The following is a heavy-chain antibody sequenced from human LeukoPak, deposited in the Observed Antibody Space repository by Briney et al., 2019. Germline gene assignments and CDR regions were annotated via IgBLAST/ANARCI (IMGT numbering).Heavy chain of an antibody. D-gene: IGHD6-13*01. CDR1: GDSVSSNSAA. CDR3: VKSNSSQYNWFDP. Sequence: SQTLSLTCAISGDSVSSNSAAWIWIRQSPSRGLEWLGTTYYRSKWYNDYAVSVKSRITINPDTSKNQFSLQLNSVTPEDTAVYYCVKSNSSQYNWFDPWGQGTLVTVSS. CDR2: TYYRSKWYN. J-gene: IGHJ5*02. V-gene: IGHV6-1*01.